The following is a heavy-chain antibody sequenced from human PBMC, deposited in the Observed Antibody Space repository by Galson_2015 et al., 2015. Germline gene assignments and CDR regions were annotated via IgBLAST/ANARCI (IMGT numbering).Heavy chain of an antibody. D-gene: IGHD2-15*01. CDR1: GFTFSNYA. J-gene: IGHJ4*02. CDR2: ISGSGGTT. CDR3: ARRGYCSGDGCYSNPFDY. V-gene: IGHV3-23*01. Sequence: SLRLSCAASGFTFSNYAMSWVRQAPGKGLEWVSAISGSGGTTYYADSVKGRFTSSRDNSKNTLYLQMNSLRAEDTAMYYCARRGYCSGDGCYSNPFDYWGQGTLVTVSA.